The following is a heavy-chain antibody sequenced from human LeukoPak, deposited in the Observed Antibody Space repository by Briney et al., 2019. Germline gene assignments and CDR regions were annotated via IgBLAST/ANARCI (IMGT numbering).Heavy chain of an antibody. CDR3: ARDGDDYGDYVSSKRGSPFYYFDY. Sequence: SGRSLRLSCAASGFTFSSYGMHWVRQAPGKGLERVAVIWYDGSNKYYADSVKGRFTISRDNSKNTLYLQMNSLRAEDTAVYYCARDGDDYGDYVSSKRGSPFYYFDYWGQGTLVTVSS. V-gene: IGHV3-33*01. CDR2: IWYDGSNK. J-gene: IGHJ4*02. D-gene: IGHD4-17*01. CDR1: GFTFSSYG.